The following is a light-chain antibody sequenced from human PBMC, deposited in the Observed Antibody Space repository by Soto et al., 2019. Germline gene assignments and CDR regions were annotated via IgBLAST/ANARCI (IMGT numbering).Light chain of an antibody. J-gene: IGKJ1*01. V-gene: IGKV3D-15*01. CDR3: QQYADSRT. CDR2: AAS. CDR1: QSVDSN. Sequence: EIVMTQSPATLSVSPGDGATLSCRASQSVDSNLAWYQQKPGQAPRLLIYAASTRATGIPDRFSGSGSATDFTLTISRLEPEDSAVYYCQQYADSRTFGQGTKVDIK.